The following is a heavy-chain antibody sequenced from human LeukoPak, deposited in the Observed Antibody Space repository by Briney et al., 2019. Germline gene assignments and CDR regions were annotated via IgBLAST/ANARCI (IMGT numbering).Heavy chain of an antibody. CDR3: ARALVGVPADTASSD. J-gene: IGHJ4*02. Sequence: SGGSLRLSCVASGFIFSNYGMHWVRQAPGKGLEWVTVIWHDGTNKYYADSVKGRFTISRDNSKNTLYLHMSSLRAEDTAVYYCARALVGVPADTASSDWGQGTLVTVSS. D-gene: IGHD2-2*01. V-gene: IGHV3-33*03. CDR1: GFIFSNYG. CDR2: IWHDGTNK.